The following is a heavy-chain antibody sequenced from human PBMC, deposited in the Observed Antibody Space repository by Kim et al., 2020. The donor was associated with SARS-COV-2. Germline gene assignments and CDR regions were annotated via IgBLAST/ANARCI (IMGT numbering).Heavy chain of an antibody. CDR3: ARGAVLNPTLHNWFDP. CDR1: GYPFTSYD. V-gene: IGHV1-8*01. J-gene: IGHJ5*02. D-gene: IGHD6-6*01. CDR2: MNPNNGNT. Sequence: ASVKVSCRASGYPFTSYDINWVRQATGQGLEWMGWMNPNNGNTGYAQKFQDRVIMTRNTSISTAYMELSSLRSEDSAVYYCARGAVLNPTLHNWFDPWGQGTLVTVSS.